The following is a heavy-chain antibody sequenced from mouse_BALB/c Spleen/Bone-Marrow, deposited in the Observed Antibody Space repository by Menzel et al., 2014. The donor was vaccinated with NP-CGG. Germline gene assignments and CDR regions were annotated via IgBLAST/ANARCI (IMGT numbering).Heavy chain of an antibody. CDR3: ARVYGWYFDV. V-gene: IGHV5-6-3*01. Sequence: DVHLVESGGGLVQPGGSLKLSCVASGFTFSSYGMSWVRQTPDKRLELVATINNNGGSTCYPDSVKGQFTISRDNAKNTLYLQMSSLKSEDTAMYYCARVYGWYFDVWGAGTTVTVSS. CDR1: GFTFSSYG. J-gene: IGHJ1*01. CDR2: INNNGGST. D-gene: IGHD1-1*01.